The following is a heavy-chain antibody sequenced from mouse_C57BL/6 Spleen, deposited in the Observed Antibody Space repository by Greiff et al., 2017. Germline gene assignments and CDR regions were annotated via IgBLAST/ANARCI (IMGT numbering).Heavy chain of an antibody. D-gene: IGHD2-1*01. CDR3: ARGDYGNYEGFAY. J-gene: IGHJ3*01. CDR2: ISYDGSN. V-gene: IGHV3-6*01. Sequence: EVKLQESGPGLVKPSQSLSLTCSVTGYSITSGYYWNWIRQFPGNKLEWMGYISYDGSNNYNPSLKNRISITRDTSKNQFFLKLNSVTTEDTATYYCARGDYGNYEGFAYWGQGTLVTVSA. CDR1: GYSITSGYY.